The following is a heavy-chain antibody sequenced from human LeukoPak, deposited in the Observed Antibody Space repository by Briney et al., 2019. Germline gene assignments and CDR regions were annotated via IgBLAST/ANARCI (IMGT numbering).Heavy chain of an antibody. Sequence: SETLSLTCTVSGGSISSSSYYWGWIRQPPGKGLEWIGRIYYSGSTYYNPSLKSRVTISVDTSKNQFSLKLSSVTAADTAVYYCARKAYTAMAARHHTTLDYWGQGTLVTVSS. CDR3: ARKAYTAMAARHHTTLDY. D-gene: IGHD5-18*01. V-gene: IGHV4-39*01. J-gene: IGHJ4*02. CDR2: IYYSGST. CDR1: GGSISSSSYY.